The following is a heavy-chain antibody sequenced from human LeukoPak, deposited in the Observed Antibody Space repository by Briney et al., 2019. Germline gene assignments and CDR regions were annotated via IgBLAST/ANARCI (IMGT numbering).Heavy chain of an antibody. CDR1: GFTFSSYA. D-gene: IGHD6-13*01. CDR2: ISGSGGST. CDR3: TKDMTAGGLDY. V-gene: IGHV3-23*01. J-gene: IGHJ4*02. Sequence: GGSLRLSCAASGFTFSSYAMGWVRQAPGKGLEWVSAISGSGGSTYYADSVKGRFTISRDNAKNSLYLQMNSLRTDDTALYYLTKDMTAGGLDYWGQGTLVTVSS.